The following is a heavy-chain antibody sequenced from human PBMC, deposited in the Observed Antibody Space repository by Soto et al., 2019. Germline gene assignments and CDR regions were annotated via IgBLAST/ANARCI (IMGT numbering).Heavy chain of an antibody. J-gene: IGHJ6*02. D-gene: IGHD3-10*01. CDR3: AQTMVRGVIITSYNYYYGMDV. CDR2: IIPIFGTA. V-gene: IGHV1-69*01. Sequence: QVQLVQSGAEVKKPGSSVKVSCKASGGTFSSYAISWVRQAPGQGLEWMGGIIPIFGTANYAQKFQGRVTITADESTSTAYMELSSLRSEDTAVYYCAQTMVRGVIITSYNYYYGMDVWGQGTTVTASS. CDR1: GGTFSSYA.